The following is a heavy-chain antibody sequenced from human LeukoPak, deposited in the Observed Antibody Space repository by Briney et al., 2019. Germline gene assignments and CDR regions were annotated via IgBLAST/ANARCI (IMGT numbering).Heavy chain of an antibody. CDR1: GYTFTGYY. CDR3: ARANRRYNWNDVGY. CDR2: INPNSGGT. Sequence: ASVKVSCKASGYTFTGYYMHWVRQAPGQGLEWMGWINPNSGGTNYAQKFQGRVTMTRDTSISTAYMELSRLRSDDTAVYYCARANRRYNWNDVGYWGQGALVTVSS. D-gene: IGHD1-1*01. J-gene: IGHJ4*02. V-gene: IGHV1-2*02.